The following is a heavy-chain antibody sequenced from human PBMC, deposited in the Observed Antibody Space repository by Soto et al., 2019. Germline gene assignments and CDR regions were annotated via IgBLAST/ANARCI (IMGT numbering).Heavy chain of an antibody. D-gene: IGHD3-16*01. CDR3: VTWASAHFDY. CDR2: IDHSGTNT. CDR1: GFYP. J-gene: IGHJ4*02. Sequence: AGGSLRLSCAASGFYPMTWVRQAPGTGLEWVSTIDHSGTNTHYADSVKGRFTISRDSSRNTVHLQMNSLRAADTALYYCVTWASAHFDYWGQGTPVTVSS. V-gene: IGHV3-23*05.